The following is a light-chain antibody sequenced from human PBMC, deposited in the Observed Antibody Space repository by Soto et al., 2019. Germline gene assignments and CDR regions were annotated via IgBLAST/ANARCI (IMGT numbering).Light chain of an antibody. V-gene: IGKV1-33*01. CDR3: QQYDELPYT. J-gene: IGKJ2*01. Sequence: DIQMTQSPSSLSASVGDRVTITCQASQNIRNYLNWYQHKLGKAPRLLISDASHLEPVVPSSFSATGSGTDFTLTISDLQPGDRATYFCQQYDELPYTFGGGTRLEI. CDR2: DAS. CDR1: QNIRNY.